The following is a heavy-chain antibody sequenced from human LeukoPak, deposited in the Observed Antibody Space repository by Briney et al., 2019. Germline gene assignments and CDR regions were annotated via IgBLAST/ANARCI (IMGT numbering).Heavy chain of an antibody. D-gene: IGHD2-8*01. CDR3: ARARPLGVSYYFDY. CDR2: IKQDGTEK. CDR1: GFTFTTYW. V-gene: IGHV3-7*01. J-gene: IGHJ4*02. Sequence: GGSLRLSCAASGFTFTTYWMSWVRQPPGKGLEWVANIKQDGTEKYYVDSVKGRFTISRDNAKNSLYLQMNSLRAEDTAVYYCARARPLGVSYYFDYWGQGTLVTVSS.